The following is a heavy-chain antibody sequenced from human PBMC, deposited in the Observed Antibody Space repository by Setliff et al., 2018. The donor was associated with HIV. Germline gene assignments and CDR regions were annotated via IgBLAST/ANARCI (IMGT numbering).Heavy chain of an antibody. D-gene: IGHD1-7*01. CDR2: ISPDGSAT. Sequence: GSLRLSCAASGFTFSSAWMGWVRQAPAKGLEWVANISPDGSATYYVDSVKGRFTISRDNSKNMLYLQMDSLRAEDTAVYYCARGRNRNYVVYGMDVWGQGTTVTVSS. CDR3: ARGRNRNYVVYGMDV. CDR1: GFTFSSAW. V-gene: IGHV3-7*03. J-gene: IGHJ6*02.